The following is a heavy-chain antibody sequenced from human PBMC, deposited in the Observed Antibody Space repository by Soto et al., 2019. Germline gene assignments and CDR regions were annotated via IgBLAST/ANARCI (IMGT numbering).Heavy chain of an antibody. CDR1: GYTFTTYG. CDR2: ISADDGET. Sequence: QVQLVQSGTEVKKPGASVKVSCKASGYTFTTYGISWVRQAPGQGLEWMGWISADDGETSYAQKSRDRDPMTPDPNPPPAYMELRSLKSAHPAVYYLARAPSLPPYSSRGGGLDPWGQGTLVTVSS. D-gene: IGHD6-13*01. V-gene: IGHV1-18*01. J-gene: IGHJ5*02. CDR3: ARAPSLPPYSSRGGGLDP.